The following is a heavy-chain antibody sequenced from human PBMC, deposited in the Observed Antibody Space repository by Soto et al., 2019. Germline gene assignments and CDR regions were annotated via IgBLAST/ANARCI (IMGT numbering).Heavy chain of an antibody. Sequence: EVQLLESGGGLVQPGGSLRLSCAASGFTFSSYAMSWVRQDPGKGLEWVSAISGSGGSTYYADSVKGRFTISRDNSKNTLYLQMNSLRAEDTAVSYCAKVRVGWELHFDYWGQGTLVTVSS. CDR2: ISGSGGST. J-gene: IGHJ4*02. V-gene: IGHV3-23*01. CDR3: AKVRVGWELHFDY. CDR1: GFTFSSYA. D-gene: IGHD1-26*01.